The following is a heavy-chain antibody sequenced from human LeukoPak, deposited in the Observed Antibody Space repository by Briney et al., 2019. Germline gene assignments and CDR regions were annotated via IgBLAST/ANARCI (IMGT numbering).Heavy chain of an antibody. CDR3: AREPNFWSGLFDY. CDR1: GGSISSYY. J-gene: IGHJ4*02. CDR2: IYYSGST. V-gene: IGHV4-59*01. D-gene: IGHD3-3*01. Sequence: PSETLSLTCTVSGGSISSYYWSWIRQPPGKGLEWIGYIYYSGSTNYNPSLKSRVTISVDTSKNQFSLKLSSVTAADTAVYYCAREPNFWSGLFDYWGQGTLVTVSS.